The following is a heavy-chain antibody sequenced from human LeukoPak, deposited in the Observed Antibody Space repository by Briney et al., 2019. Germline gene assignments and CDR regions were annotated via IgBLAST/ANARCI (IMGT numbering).Heavy chain of an antibody. D-gene: IGHD6-13*01. CDR3: ARATPVFSSSWYD. CDR2: MNPNRGNT. Sequence: MNPNRGNTGYAQKFQGRGTMTSNTSISTAYMELSSLRSEDTAVYYCARATPVFSSSWYDWGQGTLVTVSS. J-gene: IGHJ4*02. V-gene: IGHV1-8*01.